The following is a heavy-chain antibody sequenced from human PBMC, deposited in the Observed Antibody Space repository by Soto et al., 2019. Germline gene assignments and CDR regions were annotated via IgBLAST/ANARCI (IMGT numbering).Heavy chain of an antibody. CDR2: IYPGDSDT. CDR3: ARHDTSYSSSRGFYYGMDV. J-gene: IGHJ6*02. Sequence: GESLKISCNGSGYSFSSYLSGWVRQMPGKGLEWMGIIYPGDSDTRYSPSFQGQVTISADKSISTAYLQWSSLKASDTAMYYCARHDTSYSSSRGFYYGMDVWGQGTTVTVSS. CDR1: GYSFSSYL. V-gene: IGHV5-51*01. D-gene: IGHD6-6*01.